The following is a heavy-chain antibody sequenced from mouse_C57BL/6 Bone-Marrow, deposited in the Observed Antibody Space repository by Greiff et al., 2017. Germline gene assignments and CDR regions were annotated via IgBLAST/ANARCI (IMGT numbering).Heavy chain of an antibody. Sequence: EVLGVESGEGLVKPGGSLKLSCAASGFTFSSYAMSWVRQTPEKRLEWVAYISSGGGYNYYADTVKGRFTISRDNARNTLYLQMSSLKSEDTAMYDCARDDGDGFAYWGQGTLVTVSA. CDR2: ISSGGGYN. D-gene: IGHD3-3*01. CDR3: ARDDGDGFAY. J-gene: IGHJ3*01. V-gene: IGHV5S21*01. CDR1: GFTFSSYA.